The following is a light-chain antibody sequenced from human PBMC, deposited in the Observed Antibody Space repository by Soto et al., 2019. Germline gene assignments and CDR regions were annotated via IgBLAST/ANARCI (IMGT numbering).Light chain of an antibody. J-gene: IGLJ1*01. CDR2: DVS. CDR1: SSDVGGYNY. V-gene: IGLV2-14*01. CDR3: SSYTSSSTYV. Sequence: QSALTQPASVSGSTGLSITISCTGASSDVGGYNYVSWYQQHPGKAPKLMIYDVSNRPSGVSNRFSGSKSGNTASLTISGLQAEDEADYYCSSYTSSSTYVFGTGTKVTVL.